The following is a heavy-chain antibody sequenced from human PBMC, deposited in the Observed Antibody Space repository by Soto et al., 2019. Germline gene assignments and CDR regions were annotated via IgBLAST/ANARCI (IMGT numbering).Heavy chain of an antibody. J-gene: IGHJ3*02. V-gene: IGHV1-2*04. D-gene: IGHD2-2*01. CDR2: INPNSGGT. CDR3: ASADLVVVPAAMPYDAFDI. Sequence: ASVKVSCKASGYTFTGYYMHWVRQAPGQGLEWKGWINPNSGGTNYAQKFQGWVTMTRDTSISTAYMELSRLRFDDTAVYYCASADLVVVPAAMPYDAFDIWGQGTMVTVSS. CDR1: GYTFTGYY.